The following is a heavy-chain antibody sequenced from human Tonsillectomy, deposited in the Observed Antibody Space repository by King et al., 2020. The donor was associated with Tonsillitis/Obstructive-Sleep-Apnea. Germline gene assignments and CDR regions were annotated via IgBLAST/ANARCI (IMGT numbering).Heavy chain of an antibody. D-gene: IGHD4-17*01. CDR3: AHIRTTWDYYYYMDV. CDR1: GFSLSASGVG. CDR2: IYWDDDK. J-gene: IGHJ6*03. Sequence: TLKESGPTLVKPTQTLTLTCTFSGFSLSASGVGVGWIRQPPGKALEWLAFIYWDDDKRYSPSLKSRLTITKDTSKNQVVLTMANMDPVDTATYYCAHIRTTWDYYYYMDVWGKGTTVTVSS. V-gene: IGHV2-5*02.